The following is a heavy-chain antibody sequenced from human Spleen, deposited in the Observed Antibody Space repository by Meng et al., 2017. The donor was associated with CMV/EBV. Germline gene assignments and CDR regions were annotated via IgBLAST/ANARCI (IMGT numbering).Heavy chain of an antibody. CDR3: ARDLIYDFWTYGPFDY. D-gene: IGHD3-3*01. CDR1: GGSISSYY. Sequence: QVQLQESGPGLGKPSETRSLTCTVSGGSISSYYWSWIRQPAGKGLEWIGRIYTSGSTNYNPSLKSRVTMSVDTSKNQFSLKLSSVTAADTAVYYCARDLIYDFWTYGPFDYWGQGTLVTVSS. CDR2: IYTSGST. J-gene: IGHJ4*02. V-gene: IGHV4-4*07.